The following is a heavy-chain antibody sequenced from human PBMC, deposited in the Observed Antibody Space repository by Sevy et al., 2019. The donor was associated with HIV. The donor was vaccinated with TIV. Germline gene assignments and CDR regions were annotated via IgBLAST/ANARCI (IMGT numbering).Heavy chain of an antibody. CDR2: IKSKTDGGTT. V-gene: IGHV3-15*01. CDR3: TTDGTHYDFWSGYRHDYYYYYGMDV. D-gene: IGHD3-3*01. CDR1: GFTFSNAW. J-gene: IGHJ6*02. Sequence: GGSLRLSCAASGFTFSNAWMSWVRQAPGKGLEWVGRIKSKTDGGTTDYAAPVKGRFTISRDDSKNTLYLQMNGLKTEDTAVYYCTTDGTHYDFWSGYRHDYYYYYGMDVWGQGTTVTVSS.